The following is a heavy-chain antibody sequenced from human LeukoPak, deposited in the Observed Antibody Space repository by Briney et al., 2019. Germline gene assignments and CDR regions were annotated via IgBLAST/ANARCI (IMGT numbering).Heavy chain of an antibody. CDR2: MNPNSGNT. CDR3: ARGDKFRYGSGSYRALGY. J-gene: IGHJ4*02. CDR1: GYTFTSYD. D-gene: IGHD3-10*01. Sequence: VASVKVSCKASGYTFTSYDINWVRQATGQGLEWMGWMNPNSGNTGYAQKFQGRVTMTRNTSISTAYMELSSLRSEDTAVYYCARGDKFRYGSGSYRALGYWGQGTLVTVSS. V-gene: IGHV1-8*01.